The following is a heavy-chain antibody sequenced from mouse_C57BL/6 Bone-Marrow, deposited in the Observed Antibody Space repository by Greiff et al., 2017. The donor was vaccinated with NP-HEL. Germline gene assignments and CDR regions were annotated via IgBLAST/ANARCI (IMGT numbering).Heavy chain of an antibody. Sequence: VQLQQPGAELVKPGASVKLSCKASGYTFTSYWMQWVKQRPGQGLEWIGEIDPSDSYTNYNQKFKGTAPLTVDTSSSTAYMQRSSLTSEDSAVYYCAGDGYYDWGQGTTLTVAS. CDR3: AGDGYYD. V-gene: IGHV1-50*01. CDR1: GYTFTSYW. CDR2: IDPSDSYT. J-gene: IGHJ2*01. D-gene: IGHD2-3*01.